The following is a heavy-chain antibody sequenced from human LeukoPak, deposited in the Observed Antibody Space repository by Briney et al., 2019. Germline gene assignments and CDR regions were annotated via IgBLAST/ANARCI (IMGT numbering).Heavy chain of an antibody. CDR2: IYSGGST. D-gene: IGHD6-6*01. CDR3: ARLVVRTSISSRGDY. Sequence: SGGSLRLSCAASGFTVSSNYMSWVRQAPGKGLEWVSVIYSGGSTYYADSVKGRFTISRDNSKNTLYLQMNSLRAEDTAVYYCARLVVRTSISSRGDYWGQGTLVTVSS. V-gene: IGHV3-66*04. J-gene: IGHJ4*02. CDR1: GFTVSSNY.